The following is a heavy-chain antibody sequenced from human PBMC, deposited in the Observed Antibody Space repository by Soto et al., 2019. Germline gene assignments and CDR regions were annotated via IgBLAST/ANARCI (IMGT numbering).Heavy chain of an antibody. D-gene: IGHD6-19*01. CDR1: GGDLTNSG. V-gene: IGHV1-69*04. Sequence: QVHLVQSGAEMKKPGSSVKVSCKVSGGDLTNSGISWVRQAPGQGLEWMGGIFPLLAMVDYSQKFQGRVTITAGESTNTAYMALGSLKSDDTAVYDCAKEDGTGFKSWGQGTIVIVSS. CDR2: IFPLLAMV. J-gene: IGHJ4*02. CDR3: AKEDGTGFKS.